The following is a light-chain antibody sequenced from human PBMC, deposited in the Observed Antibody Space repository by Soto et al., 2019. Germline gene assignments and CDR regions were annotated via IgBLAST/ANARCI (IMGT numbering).Light chain of an antibody. CDR1: QNINIF. CDR2: DTS. Sequence: EVVLTQSPATLSLSPGERATLSCRASQNINIFLAWYQQKPGQAPRHLIYDTSNRATGIPARFSGSGSGTDFTLTIIRLEPEDFAVYYCQQRYNWPPLTFGGGTKVEIK. V-gene: IGKV3-11*01. CDR3: QQRYNWPPLT. J-gene: IGKJ4*01.